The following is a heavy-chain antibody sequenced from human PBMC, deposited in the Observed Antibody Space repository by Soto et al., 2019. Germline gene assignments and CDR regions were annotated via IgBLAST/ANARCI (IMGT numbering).Heavy chain of an antibody. Sequence: QVQLVESGGGVVQPGRSLRLSCAASGFTFSSYGMHWVRQAPGKGLEWVAVIWYDGSNKYYADSVKGRFTISRDNSKNTLYLQMNSMRAEDTAVYYCARVDTAMDYYDYWGQGTLVTVSS. V-gene: IGHV3-33*01. D-gene: IGHD5-18*01. CDR2: IWYDGSNK. CDR3: ARVDTAMDYYDY. J-gene: IGHJ4*02. CDR1: GFTFSSYG.